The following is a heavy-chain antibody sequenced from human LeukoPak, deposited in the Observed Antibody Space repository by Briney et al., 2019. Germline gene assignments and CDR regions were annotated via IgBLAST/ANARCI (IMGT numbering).Heavy chain of an antibody. CDR3: AKVAKYYYGPETYYFFEQ. CDR2: IKQDGSEK. Sequence: GGSLRLSCAASGFTFSSYWMTWVRHLPGKGLEWVAKIKQDGSEKYYVDSVKGRFTISRDNTRDSLYLQMNSLRAEDTAVYYCAKVAKYYYGPETYYFFEQWGQGTPVTASS. J-gene: IGHJ4*02. V-gene: IGHV3-7*01. CDR1: GFTFSSYW. D-gene: IGHD3-10*01.